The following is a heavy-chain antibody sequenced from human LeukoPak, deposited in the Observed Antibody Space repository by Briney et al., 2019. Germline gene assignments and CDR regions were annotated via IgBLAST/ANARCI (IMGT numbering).Heavy chain of an antibody. Sequence: ASVKVSCKASGYTFTSYGISWVRQAPAQGLEWMGWINPNSGGTNYAQKFQGRVTMTRDTSISTAYMELSRLRSDDTAVYYCARGLRAYYGSGSYIWFDPWGQGTLVTVSS. D-gene: IGHD3-10*01. V-gene: IGHV1-2*02. CDR3: ARGLRAYYGSGSYIWFDP. CDR1: GYTFTSYG. J-gene: IGHJ5*02. CDR2: INPNSGGT.